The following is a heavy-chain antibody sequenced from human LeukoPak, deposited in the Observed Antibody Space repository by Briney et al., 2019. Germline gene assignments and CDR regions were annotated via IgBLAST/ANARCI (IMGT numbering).Heavy chain of an antibody. CDR1: GYTFLGYY. CDR3: ASDHDAIDYGANPGRN. J-gene: IGHJ4*02. CDR2: INPNSGGT. V-gene: IGHV1-2*02. D-gene: IGHD4-23*01. Sequence: ASVKVSCKASGYTFLGYYMHWVRQAPGQGLEWMGWINPNSGGTNYAQKFQGRVTMTRDTSISTAYMELSRLRSDDTAVYYCASDHDAIDYGANPGRNWGQGTLVTVSS.